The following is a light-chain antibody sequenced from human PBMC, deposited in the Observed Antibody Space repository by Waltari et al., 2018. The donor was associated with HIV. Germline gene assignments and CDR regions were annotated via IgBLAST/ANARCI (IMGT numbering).Light chain of an antibody. V-gene: IGKV3-20*01. CDR3: QQYARSPFT. J-gene: IGKJ3*01. Sequence: EIVLTQSPGTLSLFPGEGATLSCRASLTLSSRYLAWDQQRPVQAPRLLIYNASNRAAGIPARFSGSGSGTDFTLTISRLEPEDFAVYYCQQYARSPFTFGPGTKVDFK. CDR1: LTLSSRY. CDR2: NAS.